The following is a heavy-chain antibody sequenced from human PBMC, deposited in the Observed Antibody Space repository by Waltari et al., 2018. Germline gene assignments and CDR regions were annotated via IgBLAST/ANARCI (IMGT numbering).Heavy chain of an antibody. D-gene: IGHD6-19*01. Sequence: QVQRAQSGAEVKRPGSSVKVACTAPGGTISSYAIRWVRQAPGQGREWMGRIIPIFGTSNYAQKFQGRVTITADKSTSTAYMELSSLRSEDTAVYYCASNGGWYHYWGQGTLVTVSS. CDR3: ASNGGWYHY. CDR1: GGTISSYA. V-gene: IGHV1-69*08. CDR2: IIPIFGTS. J-gene: IGHJ4*02.